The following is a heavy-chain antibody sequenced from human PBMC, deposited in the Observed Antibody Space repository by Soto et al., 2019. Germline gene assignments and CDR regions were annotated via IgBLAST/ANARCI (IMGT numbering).Heavy chain of an antibody. CDR3: VRDTWATRFDY. Sequence: SLRLSCAASGFPFSSHWMHWVRHAPGKGLVWVSRINNDGTSLGYADSVKGRFTISRDNAKNILYLQMNSLSAEDSAIYYCVRDTWATRFDYWGQGTQVTVSS. CDR1: GFPFSSHW. CDR2: INNDGTSL. V-gene: IGHV3-74*01. D-gene: IGHD3-16*01. J-gene: IGHJ4*02.